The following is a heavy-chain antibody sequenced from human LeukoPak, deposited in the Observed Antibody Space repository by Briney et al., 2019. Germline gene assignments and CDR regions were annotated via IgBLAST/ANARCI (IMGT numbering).Heavy chain of an antibody. CDR1: GFTFSSYA. D-gene: IGHD3-3*01. CDR3: ARDGYYDLGL. V-gene: IGHV3-30-3*01. CDR2: ISYDGSNK. J-gene: IGHJ4*02. Sequence: SGGSLRLSCAASGFTFSSYAMHWVRQAPGKGLEWVAVISYDGSNKYYADSVKGRFTISRDNSKNTLYLQMNSLRAEDTAVYYCARDGYYDLGLWGQGTLVTVSS.